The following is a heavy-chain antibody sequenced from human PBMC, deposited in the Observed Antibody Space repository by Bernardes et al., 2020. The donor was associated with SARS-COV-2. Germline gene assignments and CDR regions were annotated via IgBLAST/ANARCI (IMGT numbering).Heavy chain of an antibody. D-gene: IGHD3-22*01. J-gene: IGHJ3*02. CDR1: GYTLSDLS. Sequence: ASVEVCCKVSGYTLSDLSMHGVRQAPGKGLEWMGSFDPEDGEAIYAQKFLGRVTMTADTSTYTSYMELSSLRSNDTAVYYCTTSLSLIVVVYAFDIWGQGTTVIVSS. CDR3: TTSLSLIVVVYAFDI. CDR2: FDPEDGEA. V-gene: IGHV1-24*01.